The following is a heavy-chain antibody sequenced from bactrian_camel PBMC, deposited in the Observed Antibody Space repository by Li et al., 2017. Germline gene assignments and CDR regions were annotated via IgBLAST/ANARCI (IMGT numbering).Heavy chain of an antibody. Sequence: VQLVESGGGSALAGGSVRLSCTASGYTFNTYSWFRQAPGKEREGVAAINASGGKTAYRNSVKGRLTISLENANAKKTVYLQMDSLRPEDTAMYYCATDRYCLGTSLLLTVQEYTEWGQGTQVTVS. CDR3: ATDRYCLGTSLLLTVQEYTE. D-gene: IGHD1*01. CDR2: INASGGKT. CDR1: GYTFNTYS. J-gene: IGHJ4*01. V-gene: IGHV3S1*01.